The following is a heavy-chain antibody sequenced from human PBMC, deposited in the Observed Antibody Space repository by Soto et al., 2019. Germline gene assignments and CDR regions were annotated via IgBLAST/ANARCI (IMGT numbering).Heavy chain of an antibody. V-gene: IGHV3-23*01. CDR1: GFLISANA. D-gene: IGHD2-21*01. Sequence: LRLSCAASGFLISANAMSWVRQAPGGGLERGLTISGSAGVAFYVDSQRGRFSISRDVPRITIYLQLSTLRADDMARYYCLKCSVWTWFDPWGQGTLVTVSS. CDR3: LKCSVWTWFDP. J-gene: IGHJ5*02. CDR2: ISGSAGVA.